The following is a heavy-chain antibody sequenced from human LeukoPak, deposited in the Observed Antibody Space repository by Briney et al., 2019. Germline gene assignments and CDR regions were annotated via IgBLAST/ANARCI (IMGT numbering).Heavy chain of an antibody. CDR2: IYHSGST. V-gene: IGHV4-38-2*01. D-gene: IGHD2-2*01. Sequence: PSETLSLTCAVSGYSISSGYYWGWIRQPPGKGLEWIGSIYHSGSTYYNLSLKSRVTISVDTSKNQFSLKLSSVTAADTAVYYCARPAAYCSSTSCYHNWFDPWGQGTLVTVSS. J-gene: IGHJ5*02. CDR1: GYSISSGYY. CDR3: ARPAAYCSSTSCYHNWFDP.